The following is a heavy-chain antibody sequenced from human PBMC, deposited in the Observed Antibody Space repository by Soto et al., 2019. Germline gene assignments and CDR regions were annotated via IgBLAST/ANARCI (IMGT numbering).Heavy chain of an antibody. CDR2: ISYTGRT. V-gene: IGHV4-31*03. D-gene: IGHD6-6*01. J-gene: IGHJ5*02. CDR3: ARGSFSSSSSWFDP. Sequence: SETLSLTCTVSGGSISSDANFWSWIRQLPGRGLEWIGYISYTGRTYYTPSLNSRLTISLDTSKNLFSLRLSAVTAADTAVYFCARGSFSSSSSWFDPWGQGTLVTVSS. CDR1: GGSISSDANF.